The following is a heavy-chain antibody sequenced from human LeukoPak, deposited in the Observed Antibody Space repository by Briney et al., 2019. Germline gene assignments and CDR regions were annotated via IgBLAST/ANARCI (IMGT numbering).Heavy chain of an antibody. CDR3: AKSLSSCSRASCPPPYYHYYMDV. CDR1: GDTFNNYA. J-gene: IGHJ6*03. D-gene: IGHD2-2*01. CDR2: IIPFLATP. Sequence: SVKVSCKASGDTFNNYAISWVRQAPGQGLEWMGGIIPFLATPSYAQKFQGRVSLTADESTSTVYMELSSLTSEDTAVYYCAKSLSSCSRASCPPPYYHYYMDVWGKGTTVNGSS. V-gene: IGHV1-69*01.